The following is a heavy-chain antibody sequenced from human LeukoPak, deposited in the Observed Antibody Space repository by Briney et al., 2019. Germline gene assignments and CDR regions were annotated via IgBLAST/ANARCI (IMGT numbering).Heavy chain of an antibody. CDR3: AGANTIFGVVIHASDAFDI. D-gene: IGHD3-3*01. CDR2: IKQDGSEK. J-gene: IGHJ3*02. CDR1: GFTFSSYW. V-gene: IGHV3-7*01. Sequence: GGSLRLSCAASGFTFSSYWMSWVRQAPGKGLEWAANIKQDGSEKYYVDSVKGRFTISRDNAKNSLYLQMNSLRAEDTAVYYCAGANTIFGVVIHASDAFDIWGQGTMVTVSS.